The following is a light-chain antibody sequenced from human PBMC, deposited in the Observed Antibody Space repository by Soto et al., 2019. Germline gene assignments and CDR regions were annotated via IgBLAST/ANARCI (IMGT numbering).Light chain of an antibody. CDR2: AAS. CDR3: QQTSTTPWT. Sequence: DIQMTQSPPSLSASVGDRVTITCRASQSIGTYLNWYQEKPGKAPKVLIYAASNLEKGVPSGFGGSGSGTHYSLTITSLQRDDLATYYCQQTSTTPWTFGQGTKVEIK. CDR1: QSIGTY. J-gene: IGKJ1*01. V-gene: IGKV1-39*01.